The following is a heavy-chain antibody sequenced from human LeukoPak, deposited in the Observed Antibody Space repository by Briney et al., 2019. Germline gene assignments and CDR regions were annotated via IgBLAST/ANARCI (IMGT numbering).Heavy chain of an antibody. D-gene: IGHD3-3*01. CDR1: GFTLTSYA. Sequence: PGGSLRLTCAASGFTLTSYAVRWVRQAPGKGLEWVSAISGSGGSTYYADSVKGRFTISRDNSKNTLYLQMNSLRAEDTAVYYCAKAHETYYDFWSGPIGYYYYMDVWGKGTTVTVSS. J-gene: IGHJ6*03. V-gene: IGHV3-23*01. CDR3: AKAHETYYDFWSGPIGYYYYMDV. CDR2: ISGSGGST.